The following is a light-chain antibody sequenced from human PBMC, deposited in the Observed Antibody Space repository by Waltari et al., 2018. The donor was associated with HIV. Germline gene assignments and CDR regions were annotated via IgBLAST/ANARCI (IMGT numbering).Light chain of an antibody. CDR3: QEYNSWPPRFT. CDR2: AAS. J-gene: IGKJ3*01. Sequence: EIVLTRSPATLSASPAEGAVLACRASQSVSSNLAWYKQTRGQAPWLLIYAASTRATGSPPKFRGIGSGTEFTRTSSGLESEDFTFYSCQEYNSWPPRFTFGPGTK. CDR1: QSVSSN. V-gene: IGKV3-15*01.